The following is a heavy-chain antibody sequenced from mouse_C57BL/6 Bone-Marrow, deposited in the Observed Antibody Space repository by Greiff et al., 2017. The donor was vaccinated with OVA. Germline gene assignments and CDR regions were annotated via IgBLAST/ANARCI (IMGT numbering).Heavy chain of an antibody. J-gene: IGHJ3*01. CDR1: GFNIKNTY. V-gene: IGHV14-3*01. D-gene: IGHD1-1*01. CDR3: ANYYGPSNQAWFAY. CDR2: IDPANGNT. Sequence: EVQLQESVAELVRPGASVKLSCTASGFNIKNTYMHWVKQRPEQGLEWIGRIDPANGNTKYAPKFQGKATITADTSSNTAYLQLSSLTSEDTAIYYCANYYGPSNQAWFAYWGQGTLVTVSA.